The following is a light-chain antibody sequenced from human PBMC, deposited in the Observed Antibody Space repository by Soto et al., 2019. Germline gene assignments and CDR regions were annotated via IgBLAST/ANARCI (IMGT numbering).Light chain of an antibody. V-gene: IGKV3-20*01. Sequence: EIVLTQSPGTLSLSPGERATLSCRASQSVSSSYLAWYQQKPGQAPRLLIYGASSRATGIPDRFSGSGSGTAFTLTIIRLEPEDFAVYYCQQYGRSPRVTFGGGTKVEIK. CDR3: QQYGRSPRVT. J-gene: IGKJ4*01. CDR2: GAS. CDR1: QSVSSSY.